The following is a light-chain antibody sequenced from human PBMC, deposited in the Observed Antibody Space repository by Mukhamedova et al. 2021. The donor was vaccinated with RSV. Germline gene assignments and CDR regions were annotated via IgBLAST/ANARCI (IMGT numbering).Light chain of an antibody. Sequence: LTCTLSSGHSSYAIAWHQQQPEKGPRYLMKLNSDGSHSKGDGIPDRFSGSSSGAERYLTISSLQSEDEADYYCQTWGTGKGVFGG. CDR3: QTWGTGKGV. V-gene: IGLV4-69*01. CDR1: SGHSSYA. CDR2: LNSDGSH. J-gene: IGLJ3*02.